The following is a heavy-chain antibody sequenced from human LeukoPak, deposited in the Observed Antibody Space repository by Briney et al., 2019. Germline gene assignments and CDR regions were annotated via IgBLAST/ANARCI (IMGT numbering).Heavy chain of an antibody. Sequence: ASVKVSCKASGYAFTSYYMHWVRQAPGQGLEWMGIINPSGGSTSYAQKFQGRVTMTRDTSTSTVYMELSSLRSEDTAVYYCATGGLERAYCDYWGQGTLVTVSS. CDR3: ATGGLERAYCDY. D-gene: IGHD1-1*01. V-gene: IGHV1-46*01. CDR1: GYAFTSYY. J-gene: IGHJ4*02. CDR2: INPSGGST.